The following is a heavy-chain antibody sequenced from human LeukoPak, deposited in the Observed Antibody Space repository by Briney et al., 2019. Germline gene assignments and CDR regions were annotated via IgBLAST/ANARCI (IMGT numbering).Heavy chain of an antibody. V-gene: IGHV4-39*01. CDR3: ASLYCSGGICYSGLGSADY. J-gene: IGHJ4*02. Sequence: SETLSLTCTVSGGSISSDHYYWGWIRQPPGKGLEWIGSIYYSGSSYYNPSLKSRVTISVDTSKNQFSLKLSSVTAADTAVYFCASLYCSGGICYSGLGSADYWGRGTLVTVSS. D-gene: IGHD2-15*01. CDR2: IYYSGSS. CDR1: GGSISSDHYY.